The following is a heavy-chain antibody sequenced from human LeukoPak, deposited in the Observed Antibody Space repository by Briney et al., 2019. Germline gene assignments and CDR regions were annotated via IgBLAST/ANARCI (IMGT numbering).Heavy chain of an antibody. J-gene: IGHJ4*02. CDR3: AKDLANSWTTDY. CDR2: INSDGSST. V-gene: IGHV3-74*01. D-gene: IGHD1-1*01. CDR1: GFSFSVYS. Sequence: GGSLRLSCAASGFSFSVYSFNWVRQAPGKGLVWVSRINSDGSSTSYADSVKGRFTISRDNAKNTLYLQMNSLRAEDTAVYYCAKDLANSWTTDYWGQGTLVTVSS.